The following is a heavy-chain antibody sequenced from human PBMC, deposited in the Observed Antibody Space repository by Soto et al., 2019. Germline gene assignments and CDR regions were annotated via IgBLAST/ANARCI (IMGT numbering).Heavy chain of an antibody. Sequence: QVQLVESGGGVVQPGRSLRLSCVGSGFTFSDTGMHWVRQAPGKGLEWVAMISHHGGSKQYKDSVRGRFTISRDNSENTVYLLMDSLRAADTAVYFCAKDLYSSGWYNYFDPWGQGTPVTVSS. CDR3: AKDLYSSGWYNYFDP. CDR1: GFTFSDTG. V-gene: IGHV3-30*18. J-gene: IGHJ5*02. D-gene: IGHD6-19*01. CDR2: ISHHGGSK.